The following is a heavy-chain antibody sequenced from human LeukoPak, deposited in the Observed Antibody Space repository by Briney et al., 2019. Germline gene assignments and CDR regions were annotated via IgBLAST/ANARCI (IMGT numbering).Heavy chain of an antibody. V-gene: IGHV3-30*18. CDR2: ISYDGSNK. CDR3: AKDWVLSNYFDY. J-gene: IGHJ4*02. D-gene: IGHD3-10*01. CDR1: GFTFSSYG. Sequence: GRSLRLSCAASGFTFSSYGMHWVRQAPGKGLEWVAVISYDGSNKYYADSVKGRLTISRDNSKNTLYLQMNSLRAEDTAVYYCAKDWVLSNYFDYWGQGTLVTVSS.